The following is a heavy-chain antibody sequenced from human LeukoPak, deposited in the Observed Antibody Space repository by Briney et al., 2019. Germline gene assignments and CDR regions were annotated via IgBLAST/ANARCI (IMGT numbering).Heavy chain of an antibody. D-gene: IGHD3-22*01. Sequence: SETLSLTCAVSGYSISSGYYWGWIRQPPGKGLEWIGYIYYSGSTNYNPSLKSRVTISVDTSKNQFSLKLSSVTAADTAVYYCPGASYDSSGVHWGQGTLVTVSS. CDR1: GYSISSGYY. CDR3: PGASYDSSGVH. CDR2: IYYSGST. V-gene: IGHV4-38-2*01. J-gene: IGHJ4*02.